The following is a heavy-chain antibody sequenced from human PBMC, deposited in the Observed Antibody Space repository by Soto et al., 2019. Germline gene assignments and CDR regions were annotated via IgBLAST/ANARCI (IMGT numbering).Heavy chain of an antibody. CDR1: GGSISSYC. CDR3: ARDRPARASGYPLSPPYYYYVMDV. J-gene: IGHJ6*02. D-gene: IGHD5-12*01. Sequence: QVQLQESAPGLVKPSETLSLTCTVSGGSISSYCWCWIRQPPGKGMEWIGYIYYNGSTNYNPSLKSRVTISVDTSKNQFSLKLSSVTAADTAVYYCARDRPARASGYPLSPPYYYYVMDVWGQGTTVTVSS. V-gene: IGHV4-59*01. CDR2: IYYNGST.